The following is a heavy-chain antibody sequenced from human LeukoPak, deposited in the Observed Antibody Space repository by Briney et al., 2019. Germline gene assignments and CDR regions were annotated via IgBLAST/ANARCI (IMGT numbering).Heavy chain of an antibody. J-gene: IGHJ4*02. Sequence: WASVKVSCKASGYTFTSYDINWVRQATGQGLEWMGWMNPNSGNTGYAQKFQGRVTMTRNTSISTAYMELSSLRSEDTAVYYCAFFSYSSGWYHIDYWGQGTLVTVSS. CDR2: MNPNSGNT. V-gene: IGHV1-8*01. D-gene: IGHD6-19*01. CDR1: GYTFTSYD. CDR3: AFFSYSSGWYHIDY.